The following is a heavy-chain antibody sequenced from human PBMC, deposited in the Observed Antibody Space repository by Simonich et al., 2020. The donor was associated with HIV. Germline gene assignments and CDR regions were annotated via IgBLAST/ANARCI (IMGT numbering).Heavy chain of an antibody. D-gene: IGHD3-22*01. CDR1: EFTFTSYS. J-gene: IGHJ5*02. CDR2: ISSTSSFI. Sequence: EVHLVESGGGLVKPGGSLRLSCAASEFTFTSYSMNWVRQAPEKGLEWVSSISSTSSFIYYADSVKGRFIISRDNAKNSLYLQMNSLRAEDTAVYYCTRDTFYYDTSGPFPWGPGTLVTVSS. CDR3: TRDTFYYDTSGPFP. V-gene: IGHV3-21*01.